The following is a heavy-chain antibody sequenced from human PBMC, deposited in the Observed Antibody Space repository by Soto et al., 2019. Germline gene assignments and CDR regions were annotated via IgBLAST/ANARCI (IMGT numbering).Heavy chain of an antibody. CDR1: GGSFSSYA. CDR2: IIPIFDTT. Sequence: QVQLVRSGAEVKKPGSSVKVSCKASGGSFSSYAISWVRQTPGQGLEWMGGIIPIFDTTNYAQKFQGRVTITADESTSTAYMELSSLRSEDTAVYYCARILGHSTTWYLNAMDVWGQGTTVTVSS. V-gene: IGHV1-69*01. CDR3: ARILGHSTTWYLNAMDV. J-gene: IGHJ6*02. D-gene: IGHD6-13*01.